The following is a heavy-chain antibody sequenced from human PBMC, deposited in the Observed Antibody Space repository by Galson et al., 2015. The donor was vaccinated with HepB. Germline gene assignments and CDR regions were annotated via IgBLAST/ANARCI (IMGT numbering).Heavy chain of an antibody. CDR1: GYTFTSYD. D-gene: IGHD6-6*01. Sequence: SVKVSYKASGYTFTSYDINWVRQATGQGLEWMGWMNPNSGNTGYAQKFQGRVTMTRNTSISTAYMELSSLRSEDTAVYYCARGKRQLVPWSYYYGMDVWGQGTTVTVSS. CDR2: MNPNSGNT. V-gene: IGHV1-8*01. CDR3: ARGKRQLVPWSYYYGMDV. J-gene: IGHJ6*02.